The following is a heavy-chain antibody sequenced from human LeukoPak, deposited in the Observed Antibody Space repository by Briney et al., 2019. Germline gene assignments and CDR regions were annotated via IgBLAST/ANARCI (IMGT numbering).Heavy chain of an antibody. J-gene: IGHJ1*01. CDR1: GGSFSGYY. V-gene: IGHV4-59*01. CDR2: IYYSGST. CDR3: ARGPAYGSGSYPGGYFQH. Sequence: PSETLSLTCAVYGGSFSGYYWSWIRQPPGKGLEWIGYIYYSGSTNYNPSLKSRVTISVDTSKNQFSLKLSSVTAADTAVYYCARGPAYGSGSYPGGYFQHWGQGTLVTVSS. D-gene: IGHD3-10*01.